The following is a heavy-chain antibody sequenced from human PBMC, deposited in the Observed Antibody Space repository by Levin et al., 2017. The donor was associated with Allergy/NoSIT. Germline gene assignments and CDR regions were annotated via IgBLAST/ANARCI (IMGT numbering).Heavy chain of an antibody. Sequence: LSLTCAASGFTFSSYDMTWVRQAPGKGLEWVSAISGGGGSTYYADSVKGRFTISRDNSKNTLYLEVNSLRAEDTAVYYCAKDPVAGRWPYAMDVWGQGTTVTVSS. CDR2: ISGGGGST. D-gene: IGHD6-19*01. J-gene: IGHJ6*02. CDR1: GFTFSSYD. CDR3: AKDPVAGRWPYAMDV. V-gene: IGHV3-23*01.